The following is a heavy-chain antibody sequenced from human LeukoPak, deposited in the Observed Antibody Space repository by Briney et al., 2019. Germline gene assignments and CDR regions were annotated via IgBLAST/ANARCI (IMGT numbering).Heavy chain of an antibody. J-gene: IGHJ4*02. Sequence: GGSLRLSCAASGFTFDDYAMHWVRQAPGKGLEWVSGISWNSGSIGYADSVKGRFTISRDNAKNSLYLQMNSLRAEDMALYYCAKGGGSSGYYYFDYWGQGTLVTVSS. V-gene: IGHV3-9*03. CDR2: ISWNSGSI. CDR3: AKGGGSSGYYYFDY. D-gene: IGHD3-22*01. CDR1: GFTFDDYA.